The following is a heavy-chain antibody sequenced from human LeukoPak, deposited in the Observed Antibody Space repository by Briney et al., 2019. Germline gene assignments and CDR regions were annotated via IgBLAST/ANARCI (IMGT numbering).Heavy chain of an antibody. J-gene: IGHJ4*02. CDR1: GFTFTNSW. CDR3: ARDTDGSLDY. V-gene: IGHV3-7*01. Sequence: GGSLRLSCAASGFTFTNSWMAWVRQARGRGLEWVANIKYDGSTKHYADSLKGRFIISRDNPKNSLYLQMSSLRADDTAVYYCARDTDGSLDYWGQGILVTVAS. CDR2: IKYDGSTK. D-gene: IGHD1-26*01.